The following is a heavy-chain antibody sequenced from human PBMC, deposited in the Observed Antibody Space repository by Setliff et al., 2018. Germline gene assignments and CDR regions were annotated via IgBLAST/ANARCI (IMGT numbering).Heavy chain of an antibody. D-gene: IGHD3-22*01. J-gene: IGHJ4*02. CDR3: ARESRYYYDNLGTLDY. CDR2: IYTSGST. V-gene: IGHV4-4*07. CDR1: GGSISSYY. Sequence: SETLSLTCTVSGGSISSYYWSWIRQPAGKGLEWIGRIYTSGSTNYNPSLKSRVSISVDTSKNQFSLKLSSVTAADTAVYYCARESRYYYDNLGTLDYWGQGTLVTVSS.